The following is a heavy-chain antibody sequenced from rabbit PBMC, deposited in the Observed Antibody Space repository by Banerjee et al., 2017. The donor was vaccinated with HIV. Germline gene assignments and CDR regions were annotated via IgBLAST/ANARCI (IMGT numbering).Heavy chain of an antibody. CDR3: ARDDGYDDYGDYDL. CDR1: GFSFSSSYY. CDR2: IYAGSSGST. V-gene: IGHV1S40*01. Sequence: QSLEESGGDLVKPGASLTLTCTASGFSFSSSYYMCWVRQAPGKGLEWIACIYAGSSGSTYYASWAKGRFTISKTSSTTVTLQMTSLTAADTATYFCARDDGYDDYGDYDLWGPGTLVTVS. J-gene: IGHJ6*01. D-gene: IGHD2-1*01.